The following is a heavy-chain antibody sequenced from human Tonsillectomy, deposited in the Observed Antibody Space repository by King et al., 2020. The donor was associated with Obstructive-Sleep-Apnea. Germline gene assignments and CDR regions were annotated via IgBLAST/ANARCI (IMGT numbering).Heavy chain of an antibody. CDR2: LYPSDSDT. D-gene: IGHD2-2*01. J-gene: IGHJ4*02. CDR3: ARLGSDDQPFDY. V-gene: IGHV5-51*01. CDR1: GYRFTRYW. Sequence: VQLVESGAEVKKPGESLKISCKGSGYRFTRYWIGWVRQKPGKGLEWTGLLYPSDSDTRYSPSFQGQVTISADKSISTAYMQWSSLEASDTAIYYCARLGSDDQPFDYWGQGTLVTVSS.